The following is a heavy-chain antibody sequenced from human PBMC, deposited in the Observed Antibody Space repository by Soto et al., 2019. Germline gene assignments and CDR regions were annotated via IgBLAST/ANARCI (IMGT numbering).Heavy chain of an antibody. CDR2: IIPIFGTA. J-gene: IGHJ5*02. Sequence: ASVKVSCKASGGTFSSYAISWVRQAPGQGLEWMGGIIPIFGTANYAQKFQGRVTITADESTSTAYMELSSLRSEDTAVYYCARERAGRYDTSGYYPGWFDPWGQGTLVTVSS. V-gene: IGHV1-69*13. CDR1: GGTFSSYA. D-gene: IGHD3-22*01. CDR3: ARERAGRYDTSGYYPGWFDP.